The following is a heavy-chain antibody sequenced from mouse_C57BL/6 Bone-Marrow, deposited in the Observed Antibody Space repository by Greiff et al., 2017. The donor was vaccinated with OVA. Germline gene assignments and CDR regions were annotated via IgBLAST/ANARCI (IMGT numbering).Heavy chain of an antibody. V-gene: IGHV14-4*01. Sequence: VQLKESGAELVRPGASVKLSCTASGFNIQDDYMHWVKQRPEQGLEWIGWIDPENGDTEYASKFQGTATITADTSSNTAYLQLCSLTSEDTAVYYCTTVSYVWWFAYWGQGTLVTVSA. CDR3: TTVSYVWWFAY. CDR2: IDPENGDT. J-gene: IGHJ3*01. D-gene: IGHD1-1*01. CDR1: GFNIQDDY.